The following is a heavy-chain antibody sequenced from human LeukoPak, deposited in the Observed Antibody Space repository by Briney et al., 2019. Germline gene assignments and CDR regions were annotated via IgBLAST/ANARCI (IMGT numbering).Heavy chain of an antibody. CDR3: TRLSGTQHYDAFDI. D-gene: IGHD1-1*01. CDR1: GFTFSGSA. J-gene: IGHJ3*02. Sequence: PGGSLRLSCAASGFTFSGSAMHSVRQASGKGLEWVGRIRSKANSYATAYAASVKGRFTISRDDSKNTAYLQMNSLKTEDTAVYYCTRLSGTQHYDAFDIWGQGTMVTVSS. V-gene: IGHV3-73*01. CDR2: IRSKANSYAT.